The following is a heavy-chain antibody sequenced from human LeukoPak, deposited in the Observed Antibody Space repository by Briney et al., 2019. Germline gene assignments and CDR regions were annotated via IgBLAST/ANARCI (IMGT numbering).Heavy chain of an antibody. J-gene: IGHJ4*02. CDR2: MNPNSGNT. V-gene: IGHV1-8*01. Sequence: ASVKVSCKASGYTFTSYDINWVRQATGQGLEWMGWMNPNSGNTGYAQKFQGRVTMTRNTSISTAYMELSSLRSEDTAVYYCARNDDFVYHPLDDWGQGTLVTVSS. CDR1: GYTFTSYD. D-gene: IGHD1-1*01. CDR3: ARNDDFVYHPLDD.